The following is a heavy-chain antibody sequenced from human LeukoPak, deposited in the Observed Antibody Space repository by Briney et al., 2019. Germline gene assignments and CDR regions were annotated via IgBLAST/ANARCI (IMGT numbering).Heavy chain of an antibody. Sequence: GGSLRLSCAASGLTFSSYAMSWVRQAPGKGLEWVSAISGSGGSTYYADSVKGRFTISRDNSKNTLYLQMNSLRAEDTAVYYCAKGFKSWYGVDLFDYWGQGTLVTVSS. J-gene: IGHJ4*02. CDR3: AKGFKSWYGVDLFDY. V-gene: IGHV3-23*01. CDR1: GLTFSSYA. D-gene: IGHD6-13*01. CDR2: ISGSGGST.